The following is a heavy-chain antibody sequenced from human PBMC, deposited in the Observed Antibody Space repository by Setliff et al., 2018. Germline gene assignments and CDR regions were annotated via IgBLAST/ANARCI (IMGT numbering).Heavy chain of an antibody. CDR1: GFTFSTFA. V-gene: IGHV3-23*01. CDR2: ISGTGGNT. D-gene: IGHD1-26*01. J-gene: IGHJ4*02. Sequence: GGSLRLSCAASGFTFSTFAMTWVRQAPGKRLEWVSTISGTGGNTYYADSVQGRFVISRDNSMNTLYLQMNSLRAEDTAVYYCAKDGVGPTYTYFFDYWGQGTQVTVSS. CDR3: AKDGVGPTYTYFFDY.